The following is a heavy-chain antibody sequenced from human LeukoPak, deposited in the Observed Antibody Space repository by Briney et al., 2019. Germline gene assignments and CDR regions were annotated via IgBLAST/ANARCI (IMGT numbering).Heavy chain of an antibody. J-gene: IGHJ5*02. CDR1: GGTFSSYA. CDR3: ARDLDCSSTSCYPKHPNWFDP. CDR2: IIPIFGTA. Sequence: SVKVSCKASGGTFSSYAISWVRQAPGQGLEWMGGIIPIFGTANYAQKFQGRVTITADESTSTAYMELSSLRSEDTAVYYCARDLDCSSTSCYPKHPNWFDPGGQGTLVTVSS. V-gene: IGHV1-69*13. D-gene: IGHD2-2*01.